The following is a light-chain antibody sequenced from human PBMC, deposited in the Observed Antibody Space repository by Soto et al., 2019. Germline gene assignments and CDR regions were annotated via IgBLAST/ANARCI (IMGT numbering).Light chain of an antibody. J-gene: IGKJ2*01. CDR1: QSITNY. V-gene: IGKV1-39*01. CDR2: AIS. CDR3: QQSYSTPYT. Sequence: DIQMTQSPSSLSASVGDRVTITCRASQSITNYLNWYQQTPGKAPKLLMYAISTLQSGVPSRFGGSGSGTEFTLTISSLQPDDFATYYCQQSYSTPYTFGQGTKVDIK.